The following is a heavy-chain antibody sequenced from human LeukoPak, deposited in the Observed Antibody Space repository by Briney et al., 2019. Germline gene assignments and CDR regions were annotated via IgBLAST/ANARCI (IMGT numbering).Heavy chain of an antibody. CDR2: IYYSGST. CDR3: ARHGGRFLEPIDY. Sequence: SETLSLTCTVSGGSISSYYWGWIRQPPGKGLEWIGYIYYSGSTNYNPSLKSRVTISVDTSKNQFSLKLSSVTAADTAVYYCARHGGRFLEPIDYWGQGTLVTVSS. CDR1: GGSISSYY. V-gene: IGHV4-59*08. J-gene: IGHJ4*02. D-gene: IGHD3-3*01.